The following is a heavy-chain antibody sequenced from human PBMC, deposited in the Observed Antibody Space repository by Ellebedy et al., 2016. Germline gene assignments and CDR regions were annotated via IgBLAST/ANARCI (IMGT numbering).Heavy chain of an antibody. CDR1: GGSFSGYY. J-gene: IGHJ4*02. CDR3: ARIRSTIFGPYYFDY. CDR2: INHSGST. D-gene: IGHD3-3*01. V-gene: IGHV4-34*01. Sequence: SETLSLXXAVYGGSFSGYYWSWIRQPPGKGLEWIGEINHSGSTNYNPSLKSRVTISVDTSKNQFSLKLSSVTAADTAVYYCARIRSTIFGPYYFDYWGQGTLVTVSS.